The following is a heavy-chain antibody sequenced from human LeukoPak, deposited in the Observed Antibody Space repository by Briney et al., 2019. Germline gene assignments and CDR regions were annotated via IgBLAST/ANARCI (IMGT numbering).Heavy chain of an antibody. CDR1: GGSISSSSYY. J-gene: IGHJ4*02. CDR3: ARLAPFDCSSTSCYPSGFDY. D-gene: IGHD2-2*01. CDR2: INHSGST. V-gene: IGHV4-39*07. Sequence: SETLSLTCTVSGGSISSSSYYWSWTRQPPGKGLEWIGEINHSGSTNYNPSLKSRVTISVDTSRNQFSLKLSSVTAADTAVYYCARLAPFDCSSTSCYPSGFDYWGQGTLVTVSS.